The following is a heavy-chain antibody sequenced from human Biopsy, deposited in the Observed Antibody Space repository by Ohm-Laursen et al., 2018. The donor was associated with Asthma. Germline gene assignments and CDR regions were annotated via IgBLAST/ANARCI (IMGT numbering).Heavy chain of an antibody. CDR2: ISFDGSNK. CDR3: AKDVFPGWELRRGLDY. D-gene: IGHD1-26*01. Sequence: SLRLSCAASGFTFSNYGMHWVRQAPGKGLDWVAVISFDGSNKNYTDSVKGRFTISRDNSRNTLHLQMNGLRAEDTAVYYCAKDVFPGWELRRGLDYWGQGTLVTVSS. CDR1: GFTFSNYG. J-gene: IGHJ4*02. V-gene: IGHV3-30*18.